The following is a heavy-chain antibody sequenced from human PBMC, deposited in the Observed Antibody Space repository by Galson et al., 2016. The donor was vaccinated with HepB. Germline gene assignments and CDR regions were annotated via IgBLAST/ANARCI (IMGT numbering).Heavy chain of an antibody. CDR2: TYYRSKWYN. V-gene: IGHV6-1*01. J-gene: IGHJ5*02. CDR1: GDSVSSNSAA. D-gene: IGHD2/OR15-2a*01. CDR3: ARVRCSTFRCQNWFDL. Sequence: CAISGDSVSSNSAAWTWIRQSPLRGLEWLGRTYYRSKWYNDYAVSVKSRITIHPDTSKNQFSLQLNSVTPEDTAVYYCARVRCSTFRCQNWFDLWGQGTLVTVSS.